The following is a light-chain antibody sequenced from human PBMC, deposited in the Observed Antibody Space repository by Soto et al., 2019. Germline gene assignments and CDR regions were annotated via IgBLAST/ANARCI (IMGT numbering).Light chain of an antibody. CDR1: QRIDTW. Sequence: DIQMTQSPATLAASVGDRVSITCRASQRIDTWLAWYQQKPGKAPNLLIYKASRLQSGVPSRFSGSGSGTEFTLTISSPQPEDFATYYCQEYRNNYGTFGQGTKVDIK. J-gene: IGKJ1*01. V-gene: IGKV1-5*03. CDR2: KAS. CDR3: QEYRNNYGT.